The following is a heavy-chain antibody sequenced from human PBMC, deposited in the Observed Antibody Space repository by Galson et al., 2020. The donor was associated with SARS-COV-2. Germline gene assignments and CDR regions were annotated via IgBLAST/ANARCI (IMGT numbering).Heavy chain of an antibody. CDR1: GSTFSTAW. V-gene: IGHV3-15*01. J-gene: IGHJ6*04. D-gene: IGHD3-10*01. Sequence: GGSLRLSCAVSGSTFSTAWMIWVRQAPGKGLEWVGRIKTRSDGETTDYGAPVKGRFIISRDDSKDTVYLHMNSLRTEDTAVYYCAIRFGGLGYMDVWGKGTTVTVSS. CDR2: IKTRSDGETT. CDR3: AIRFGGLGYMDV.